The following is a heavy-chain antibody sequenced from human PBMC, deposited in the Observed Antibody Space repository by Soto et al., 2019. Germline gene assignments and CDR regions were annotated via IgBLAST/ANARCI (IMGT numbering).Heavy chain of an antibody. D-gene: IGHD1-26*01. CDR3: ARGSRSKYSGSIDY. J-gene: IGHJ4*02. CDR1: GFTFSDYY. V-gene: IGHV3-11*06. Sequence: GGSLSLSCAASGFTFSDYYMSWIRQAPGKGLEWVSYISSSSSYTNYADSVKGRFTISRDNAKNSLYLQMNSLRAEDTAVYYCARGSRSKYSGSIDYWGQGTLVTVSS. CDR2: ISSSSSYT.